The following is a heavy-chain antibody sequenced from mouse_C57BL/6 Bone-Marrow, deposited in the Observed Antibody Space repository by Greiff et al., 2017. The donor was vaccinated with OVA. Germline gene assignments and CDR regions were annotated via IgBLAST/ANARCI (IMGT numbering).Heavy chain of an antibody. CDR1: GFSFNTYA. CDR2: IRSKSNNYAT. CDR3: VILLPLMDY. J-gene: IGHJ4*01. D-gene: IGHD2-10*01. Sequence: GGGLVQPKGSLKLSCAASGFSFNTYAMNWVRQAPGKGLEWVARIRSKSNNYATYYADSVKDRFTISRDDSESMLYLQMNNLKTEDTAMYYCVILLPLMDYWGQGTSVTVSS. V-gene: IGHV10-1*01.